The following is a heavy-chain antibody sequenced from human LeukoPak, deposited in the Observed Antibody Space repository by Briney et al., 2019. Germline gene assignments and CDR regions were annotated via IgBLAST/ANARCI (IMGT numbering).Heavy chain of an antibody. CDR1: GVSISTYY. J-gene: IGHJ3*02. V-gene: IGHV4-4*07. CDR3: ARERGNLRGDAFDI. Sequence: SETLSLTCTVSGVSISTYYWTWIRHPAGKGLEWIGRIYSTGNTNYNPSLESRVTMSIDTSKNQFSLKLTSVTAADTAVYYCARERGNLRGDAFDIWGQGTMVTVSS. CDR2: IYSTGNT. D-gene: IGHD1-26*01.